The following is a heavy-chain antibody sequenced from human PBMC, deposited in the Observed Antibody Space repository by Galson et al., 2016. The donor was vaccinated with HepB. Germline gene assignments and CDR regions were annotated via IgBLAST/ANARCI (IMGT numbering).Heavy chain of an antibody. Sequence: SLRLSCAASEVTFIGFAMHWVRQAPGKGLEWVAVISYNGSNKKYADSVKGRFTISRDNPKNTLYLQMKTLGPEDTAVYYCARDLGDYGTSWYVGDSYNWFDPWGQGTRVTVSS. CDR2: ISYNGSNK. D-gene: IGHD6-13*01. CDR1: EVTFIGFA. CDR3: ARDLGDYGTSWYVGDSYNWFDP. J-gene: IGHJ5*02. V-gene: IGHV3-30*04.